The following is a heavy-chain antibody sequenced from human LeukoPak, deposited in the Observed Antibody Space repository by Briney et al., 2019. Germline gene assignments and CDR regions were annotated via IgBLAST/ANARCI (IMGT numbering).Heavy chain of an antibody. CDR3: ARDKKIFGYSGYNHVFDY. Sequence: PGGSLRLSCAASGFTFSSYEMNWVRQAPGKGLEWVSYISSSGSTIYYADSVKGRFTISRDNAKNSLYLQMNSLRAEDSAVYYCARDKKIFGYSGYNHVFDYWGQGTLVTVSS. V-gene: IGHV3-48*03. CDR2: ISSSGSTI. D-gene: IGHD5-12*01. J-gene: IGHJ4*02. CDR1: GFTFSSYE.